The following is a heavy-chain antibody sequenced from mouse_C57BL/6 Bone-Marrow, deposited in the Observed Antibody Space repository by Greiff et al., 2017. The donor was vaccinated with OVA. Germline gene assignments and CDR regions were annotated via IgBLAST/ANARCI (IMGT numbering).Heavy chain of an antibody. CDR3: ASYGSSYDWYFDV. V-gene: IGHV5-6*01. D-gene: IGHD1-1*01. CDR1: GFTFSSYG. Sequence: DVQLVESGGDLVKPGGSLKLSCAASGFTFSSYGMSWVRQTPDKRLEWVATISSGGSYTYYPDSVKGRFTISRDNAKNTLYLQMSSLKSEDTAMYYCASYGSSYDWYFDVWGTGTTVTVSS. CDR2: ISSGGSYT. J-gene: IGHJ1*03.